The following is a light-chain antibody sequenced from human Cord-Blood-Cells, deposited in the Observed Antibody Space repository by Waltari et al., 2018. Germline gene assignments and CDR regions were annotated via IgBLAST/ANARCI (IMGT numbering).Light chain of an antibody. CDR1: SSAVRRYNS. CDR2: EVS. V-gene: IGLV2-14*01. CDR3: SSYTSSSTLV. Sequence: QSALTQPAPVSGSPGQSITISCTGTSSAVRRYNSVSCYQQHPGKAPKLMIYEVSNRPSGVSNRFSGSKSGNTASLTISGLQAEDEADYYCSSYTSSSTLVFGTGTKVTVL. J-gene: IGLJ1*01.